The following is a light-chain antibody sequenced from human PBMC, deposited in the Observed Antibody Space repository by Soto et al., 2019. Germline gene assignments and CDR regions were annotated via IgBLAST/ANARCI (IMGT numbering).Light chain of an antibody. J-gene: IGLJ1*01. CDR3: AAWDDSLNAYV. Sequence: QSVLTQPPSASGTPGQRVTISCSGSSSNIGSNTVNWYQQLPGTAPKLLTYSNNQRPSGVPDRFSGSKSGTSASLAISGLQSEDEADYYCAAWDDSLNAYVFGTGTKVTVL. CDR1: SSNIGSNT. V-gene: IGLV1-44*01. CDR2: SNN.